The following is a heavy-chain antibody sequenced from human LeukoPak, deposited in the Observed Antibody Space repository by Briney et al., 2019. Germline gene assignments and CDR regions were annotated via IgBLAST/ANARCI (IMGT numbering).Heavy chain of an antibody. CDR2: INPNSGGT. J-gene: IGHJ5*02. CDR1: GYTFTGYY. D-gene: IGHD1-26*01. V-gene: IGHV1-2*02. CDR3: ARGEVGATGGLDWFDP. Sequence: GASVKVSCKASGYTFTGYYMHWVRQAPGQGLEWMGWINPNSGGTNYAQKFQGRVTMTRDTSISTAYMELSRLRSDDTAVYYCARGEVGATGGLDWFDPWGQGTLVTVSS.